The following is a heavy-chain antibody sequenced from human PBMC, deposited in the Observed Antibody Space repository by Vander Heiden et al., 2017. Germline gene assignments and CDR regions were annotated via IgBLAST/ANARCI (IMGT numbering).Heavy chain of an antibody. Sequence: QVQLVASGGGVVQPGRSLRLSCAASGFTFSSYGMHWVRQAPGKGLEWVAVISYDGSNKYYADSVKGRFTISRDNSKNTLYLQMNSLRAEDTAVYYCAKERSRGIAANWFDPWGQGTLVTVSS. J-gene: IGHJ5*02. CDR3: AKERSRGIAANWFDP. V-gene: IGHV3-30*18. CDR1: GFTFSSYG. D-gene: IGHD6-13*01. CDR2: ISYDGSNK.